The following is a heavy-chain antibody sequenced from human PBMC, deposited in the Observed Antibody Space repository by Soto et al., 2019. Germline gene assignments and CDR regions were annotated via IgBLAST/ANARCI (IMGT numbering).Heavy chain of an antibody. Sequence: GGSLRLSCAASGFTFSSYAMSWVRQAPGKGLEWVSAISGSGGSTYYADSVKGRFTISRDNSKNTLYLQMNSLRAEDTAVYYCANLQGYCSSTSCYWGQGTLVTVSS. CDR3: ANLQGYCSSTSCY. CDR2: ISGSGGST. D-gene: IGHD2-2*01. V-gene: IGHV3-23*01. CDR1: GFTFSSYA. J-gene: IGHJ4*02.